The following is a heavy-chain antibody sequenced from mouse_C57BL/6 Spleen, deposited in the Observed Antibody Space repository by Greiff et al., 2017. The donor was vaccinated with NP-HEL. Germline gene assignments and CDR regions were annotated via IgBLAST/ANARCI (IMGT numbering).Heavy chain of an antibody. CDR1: GYTFTDYN. V-gene: IGHV1-22*01. D-gene: IGHD2-5*01. CDR3: ARVIHSNYHYAMDY. CDR2: INPNNGGT. Sequence: EVQLQQSGPELVKPGASVKMSCKASGYTFTDYNMHWVKQSHGKSLEWIGYINPNNGGTSYNQKFKGKATLTVNKSSSTAYMELRSLTSEDSAVYYCARVIHSNYHYAMDYWGQGTSVTVSS. J-gene: IGHJ4*01.